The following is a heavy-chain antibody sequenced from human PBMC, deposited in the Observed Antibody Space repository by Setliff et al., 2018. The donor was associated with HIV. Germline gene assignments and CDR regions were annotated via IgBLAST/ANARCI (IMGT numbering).Heavy chain of an antibody. D-gene: IGHD6-19*01. CDR3: ALDLPGPAITSGWMKNWFDP. Sequence: GASVKVSCKASGGPFTSSSIGWVRQAPGQGLEWMGRIIPILGVPRYAQKFQGRVTMTRDTSTNTVYMELSGLRSEDTALYYCALDLPGPAITSGWMKNWFDPWGQGTLVTVSS. CDR2: IIPILGVP. CDR1: GGPFTSSS. J-gene: IGHJ5*02. V-gene: IGHV1-69*02.